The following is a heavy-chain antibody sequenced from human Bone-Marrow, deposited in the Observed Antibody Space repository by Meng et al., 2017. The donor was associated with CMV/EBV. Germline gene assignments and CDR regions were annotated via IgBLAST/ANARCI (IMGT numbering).Heavy chain of an antibody. CDR1: GFTFSNYA. CDR3: AKDSSYSA. J-gene: IGHJ5*02. Sequence: GESLKISCAASGFTFSNYAMSWVRQAPGKGLEWVAVIYAGGRSAYYADSVKGRFTIFRDGSKNTVYLEMNSLRAEDTALYYCAKDSSYSAWGQGTLVTFSS. D-gene: IGHD6-13*01. V-gene: IGHV3-23*03. CDR2: IYAGGRSA.